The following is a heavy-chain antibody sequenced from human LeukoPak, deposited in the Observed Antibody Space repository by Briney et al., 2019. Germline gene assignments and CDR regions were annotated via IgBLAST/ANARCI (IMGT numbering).Heavy chain of an antibody. V-gene: IGHV1-69*04. CDR2: IIPILGIA. Sequence: SVKVSCKASGGTFSSYAISWVRQAPGQGLEWMGRIIPILGIANYAQKFQGRVTITTDESTSTAYMELSSLRSEDTAVYYCARVQTTDGGYCSSTSCYPDYWGQGTLVTVSS. CDR1: GGTFSSYA. J-gene: IGHJ4*02. CDR3: ARVQTTDGGYCSSTSCYPDY. D-gene: IGHD2-2*01.